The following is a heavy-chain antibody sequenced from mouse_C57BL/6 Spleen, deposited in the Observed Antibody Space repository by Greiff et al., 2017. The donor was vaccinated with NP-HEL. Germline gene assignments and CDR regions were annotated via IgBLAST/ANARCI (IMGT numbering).Heavy chain of an antibody. D-gene: IGHD1-1*01. Sequence: EVQLQESGPELVQPGASVKISCKASGYSFTDYNMNWVKQSNGKSLEWIGVINPNYGTTSYNQKFKGKATLTVDQSSSTAYMQLNSLTSEDSAVYYCARGPFITTVVASMDYWGQGTSVTVSS. V-gene: IGHV1-39*01. CDR1: GYSFTDYN. CDR2: INPNYGTT. J-gene: IGHJ4*01. CDR3: ARGPFITTVVASMDY.